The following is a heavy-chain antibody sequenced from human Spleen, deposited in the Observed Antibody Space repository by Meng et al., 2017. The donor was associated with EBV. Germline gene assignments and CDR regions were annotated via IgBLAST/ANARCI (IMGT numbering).Heavy chain of an antibody. CDR3: ARMAYCSSASCNSYYGVEV. V-gene: IGHV4-4*02. D-gene: IGHD2-2*01. CDR1: GGSISSSIW. J-gene: IGHJ6*02. Sequence: QVTLQGPGPGLVKPAGPLSLTCAVSGGSISSSIWWSWGRQPPGKGLEYIGEIYHSGSTNYNQSLKSRVTVSVDKSKNQFSLKLTSVTAADTAVYYCARMAYCSSASCNSYYGVEVWGQGTLVTVSS. CDR2: IYHSGST.